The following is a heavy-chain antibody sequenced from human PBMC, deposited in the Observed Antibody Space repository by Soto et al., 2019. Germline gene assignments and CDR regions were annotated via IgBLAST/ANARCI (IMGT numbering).Heavy chain of an antibody. CDR2: IYYSGST. CDR1: GGSVSSGGYY. CDR3: ARKTTVTTSFDY. V-gene: IGHV4-31*03. Sequence: QVQLQESGPGLVKPSQTLSLTCTVSGGSVSSGGYYWSWIRQHPGKGLEWIGYIYYSGSTYYNPSLKSRITIAVDTSKNQFSLKLSSVTAADTAVYYCARKTTVTTSFDYWGQGTLVTVSS. D-gene: IGHD4-17*01. J-gene: IGHJ4*02.